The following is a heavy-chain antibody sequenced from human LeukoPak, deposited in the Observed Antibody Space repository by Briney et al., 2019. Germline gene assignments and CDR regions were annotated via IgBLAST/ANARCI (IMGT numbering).Heavy chain of an antibody. V-gene: IGHV3-23*01. CDR2: ISGSGGST. D-gene: IGHD6-19*01. CDR1: GFTFTSYA. J-gene: IGHJ3*02. Sequence: SGGSLRLSCAASGFTFTSYAMSWVRQAPGKGLEWVSTISGSGGSTYYADSVKGRFTISRDNSKNTLYLQMNSLRAEDTAVYYCAREMYSSGWLNAFDIWGQGTMVTVSS. CDR3: AREMYSSGWLNAFDI.